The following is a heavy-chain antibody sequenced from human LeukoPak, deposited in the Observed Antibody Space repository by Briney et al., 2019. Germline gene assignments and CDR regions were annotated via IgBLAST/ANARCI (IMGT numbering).Heavy chain of an antibody. CDR2: IYYSGST. V-gene: IGHV4-61*05. CDR3: ARAGIAVAGDFDY. CDR1: GGSISSSSYY. Sequence: SETLSLTCTVSGGSISSSSYYWGWIRQPPGKGLEWIGYIYYSGSTNYNPSLKSRVTISVDTSKNQFSLKLSSVTAADTAVYYCARAGIAVAGDFDYWGQGTLVTVSS. D-gene: IGHD6-19*01. J-gene: IGHJ4*02.